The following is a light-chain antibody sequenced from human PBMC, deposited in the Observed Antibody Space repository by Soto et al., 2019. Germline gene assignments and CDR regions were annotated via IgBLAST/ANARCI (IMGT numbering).Light chain of an antibody. CDR2: DAS. Sequence: DIQMTQSPSTLSASVGDTVTITCRASESISSWLAWYQQKPGEAPKLLIYDASTLESGVPSRFSGSGSGTQFTLTISSLQPEDFATYYCQQHYTYTWTFGQGTKVDIK. CDR1: ESISSW. V-gene: IGKV1-5*01. J-gene: IGKJ1*01. CDR3: QQHYTYTWT.